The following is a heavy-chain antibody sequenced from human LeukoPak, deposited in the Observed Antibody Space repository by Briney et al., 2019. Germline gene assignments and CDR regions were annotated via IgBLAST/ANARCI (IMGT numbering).Heavy chain of an antibody. CDR2: IYWSSSGT. V-gene: IGHV3-9*02. J-gene: IGHJ5*01. D-gene: IGHD3-9*01. Sequence: GRSLRLSCVVSGFNSEDHAMHWVRQAPGKGLEWVSGIYWSSSGTGYADSVKGRFTVSRDSAKNSLYLQMNSLRAEDTAVYYCARDLTGPWGQGTLVTVSS. CDR1: GFNSEDHA. CDR3: ARDLTGP.